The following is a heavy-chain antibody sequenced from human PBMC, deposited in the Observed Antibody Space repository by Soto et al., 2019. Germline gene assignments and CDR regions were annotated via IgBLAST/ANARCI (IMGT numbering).Heavy chain of an antibody. CDR1: GFTFNNYA. CDR3: GAYSSTWYDY. CDR2: MGDNGVST. V-gene: IGHV3-23*01. D-gene: IGHD6-13*01. J-gene: IGHJ4*02. Sequence: EVQVLESGGGLVQPGGSLRLSCTASGFTFNNYAMNWVGQAPGKGLEWVSTMGDNGVSTYYADSVKGRFSISRDNSKNTLYLQMNSLRADDTAVYYCGAYSSTWYDYWGQGTLVTVSS.